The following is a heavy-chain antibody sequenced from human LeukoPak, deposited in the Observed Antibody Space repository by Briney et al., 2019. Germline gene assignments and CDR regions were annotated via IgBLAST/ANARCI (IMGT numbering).Heavy chain of an antibody. V-gene: IGHV4-34*01. CDR1: GGSFSGYY. CDR3: ASSLVDDFWSGYPPY. CDR2: INHSGST. J-gene: IGHJ4*02. D-gene: IGHD3-3*01. Sequence: SETLSLTCAVYGGSFSGYYWSWIRQPPGKGLEWIGEINHSGSTNYNPSLKSRVTISVDTSKNQFSLRLSSVTAADTAVYYCASSLVDDFWSGYPPYWGQGTLVTVSS.